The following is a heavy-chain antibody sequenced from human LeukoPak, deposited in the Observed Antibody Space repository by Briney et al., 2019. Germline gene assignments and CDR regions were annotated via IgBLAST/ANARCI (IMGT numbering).Heavy chain of an antibody. V-gene: IGHV4-59*01. CDR3: ARMVAGTCFDY. CDR1: GGSISSYY. Sequence: PSETLSLTCTVSGGSISSYYWSWIRQPPGKGLEWIGYIYYSGSTNYNPSLKSRVTISVDTSKNQFSLKLSSVTAADTAVYYCARMVAGTCFDYWGQGTLVTVSS. J-gene: IGHJ4*02. D-gene: IGHD6-19*01. CDR2: IYYSGST.